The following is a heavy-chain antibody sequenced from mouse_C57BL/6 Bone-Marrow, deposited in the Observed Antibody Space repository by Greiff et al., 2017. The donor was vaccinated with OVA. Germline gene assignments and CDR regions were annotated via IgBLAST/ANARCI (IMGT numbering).Heavy chain of an antibody. CDR2: ISNGGGST. D-gene: IGHD1-1*01. CDR3: ASGSSSYYYAMDY. CDR1: GFTFSDYY. Sequence: EVHLVESGGGLVQPGGSLKLSCAASGFTFSDYYMYWVRQTPEKRLEWVAYISNGGGSTYYPDTVKGRFTISRDNAKNTLYLQMSRLKSEDTAMYYCASGSSSYYYAMDYWGQGTSVTVSS. V-gene: IGHV5-12*01. J-gene: IGHJ4*01.